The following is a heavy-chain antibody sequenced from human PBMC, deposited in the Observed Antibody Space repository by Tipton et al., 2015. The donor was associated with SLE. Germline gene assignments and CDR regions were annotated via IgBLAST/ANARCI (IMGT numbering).Heavy chain of an antibody. CDR3: AKGWAVCSSCWSSFGY. Sequence: GSLRLSCAASGFTFSSYAMSWVRQAPGKGLEWVSVIYSGGSSTYYADSVKGRFTISRDNSKNTLYLQMNSLRAEDTAVYYCAKGWAVCSSCWSSFGYWGQGTLVTVSS. CDR1: GFTFSSYA. J-gene: IGHJ4*02. V-gene: IGHV3-23*03. CDR2: IYSGGSST. D-gene: IGHD2-15*01.